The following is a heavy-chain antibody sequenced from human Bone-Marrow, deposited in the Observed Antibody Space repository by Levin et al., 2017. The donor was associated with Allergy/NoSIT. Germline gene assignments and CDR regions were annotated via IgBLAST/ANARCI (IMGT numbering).Heavy chain of an antibody. CDR2: IYWDGGRP. D-gene: IGHD3-9*01. J-gene: IGHJ4*01. CDR1: GFTFEDYA. CDR3: AKALGTRSFAAVFDW. Sequence: GESLKISCAASGFTFEDYAMYWVRQAPGKGLEWVSLIYWDGGRPYYADSVKGRFTISRDHSKSSLFLQMNSLRTEDTALYYCAKALGTRSFAAVFDWWGQGTQVTVSS. V-gene: IGHV3-43D*03.